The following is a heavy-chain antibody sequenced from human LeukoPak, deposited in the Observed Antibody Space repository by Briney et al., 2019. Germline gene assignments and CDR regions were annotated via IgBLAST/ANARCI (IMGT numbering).Heavy chain of an antibody. Sequence: SQTLSLTCAVSGGPIRSGGYSWSWIRQPPGKGLEWIGNICDSGSTNYNPSLKSRVTISVDRSKNQFSLILSSVTAADTAAYFCARGYYYDSSGYWVRAFDIWGQGTMVTVSS. J-gene: IGHJ3*02. V-gene: IGHV4-30-2*01. CDR1: GGPIRSGGYS. CDR2: ICDSGST. CDR3: ARGYYYDSSGYWVRAFDI. D-gene: IGHD3-22*01.